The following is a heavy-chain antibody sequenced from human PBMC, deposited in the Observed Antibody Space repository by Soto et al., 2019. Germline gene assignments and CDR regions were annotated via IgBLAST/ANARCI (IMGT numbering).Heavy chain of an antibody. J-gene: IGHJ4*02. V-gene: IGHV4-34*01. CDR3: ARILYGDYGY. D-gene: IGHD4-17*01. CDR2: INHSGST. Sequence: WTCHRKTPGKGLEWIGEINHSGSTNYNPSLKSRVTISVDTSKNQFSLKLSSVTGADTAVYYCARILYGDYGYWGQGTLVTVSS.